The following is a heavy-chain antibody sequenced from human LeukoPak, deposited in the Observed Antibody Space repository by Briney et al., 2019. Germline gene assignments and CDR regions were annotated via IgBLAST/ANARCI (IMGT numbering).Heavy chain of an antibody. CDR3: AKDHLRDYWIQLWS. V-gene: IGHV3-30*02. CDR2: IRYDGSNK. D-gene: IGHD5-18*01. CDR1: GFTFGSYA. Sequence: GGSLRLSCAASGFTFGSYAMSWVRQAPGKGLEWVAFIRYDGSNKYYADSVKGRFTISRDNSKNTLYLQMNSLRAEDTAVYYCAKDHLRDYWIQLWSWGQGTLVTVSS. J-gene: IGHJ5*02.